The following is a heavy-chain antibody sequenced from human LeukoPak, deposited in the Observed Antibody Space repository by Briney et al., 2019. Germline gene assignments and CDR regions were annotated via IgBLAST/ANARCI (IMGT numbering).Heavy chain of an antibody. CDR1: GFTFSSYA. D-gene: IGHD3-22*01. CDR3: AKTKYYYDSSGYYYDY. J-gene: IGHJ4*02. Sequence: GGSLRLSCAASGFTFSSYAMSWVRQAPGKGLEWVSAISGSGGSTYYADSVKGRFTISRDNSKNTLYLQRNSLRAEDTAVYYCAKTKYYYDSSGYYYDYWGQGTLVTVSS. V-gene: IGHV3-23*01. CDR2: ISGSGGST.